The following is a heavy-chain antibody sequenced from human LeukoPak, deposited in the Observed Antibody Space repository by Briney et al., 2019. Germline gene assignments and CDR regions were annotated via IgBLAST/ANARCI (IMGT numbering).Heavy chain of an antibody. V-gene: IGHV3-74*01. J-gene: IGHJ4*02. CDR2: INSDGSST. CDR3: ASLMVRGVPFDY. D-gene: IGHD3-10*01. CDR1: GFTFSSYW. Sequence: PGGSLRLSCAASGFTFSSYWMHWVRQAPGKGLVWVSRINSDGSSTSYADSVKGRFTISRDNAKNTLYLQMSSLRAEDTAVYYCASLMVRGVPFDYWCQGTLVTVSS.